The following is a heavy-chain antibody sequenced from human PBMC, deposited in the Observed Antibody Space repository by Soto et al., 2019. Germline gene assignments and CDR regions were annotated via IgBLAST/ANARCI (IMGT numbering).Heavy chain of an antibody. J-gene: IGHJ5*02. V-gene: IGHV4-31*03. CDR1: GGSLSSGGYY. Sequence: QVQLQESGPGLVKPSQTLSLTCTVSGGSLSSGGYYWSCIRQHPGKGLEWLGYIYYSGSTYYNPSLKSRVTISIDTYKNQLSLKLSTVTVADTAVYDCARDYSSSWYNWFDPWGQGTLVTVSS. CDR2: IYYSGST. D-gene: IGHD6-13*01. CDR3: ARDYSSSWYNWFDP.